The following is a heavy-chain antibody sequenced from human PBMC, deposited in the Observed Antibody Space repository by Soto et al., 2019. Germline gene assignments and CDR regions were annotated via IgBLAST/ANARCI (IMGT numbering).Heavy chain of an antibody. CDR2: IYYSGST. CDR3: ARQGVTTGTTPLFAYYYYMDF. V-gene: IGHV4-59*08. CDR1: GGSISSYY. J-gene: IGHJ6*03. D-gene: IGHD4-17*01. Sequence: SETLSLTCTVSGGSISSYYWSWIRQPPGKGLEWIGYIYYSGSTNYNPSLKSRVTISVDTSKNQFSLKLSSVTAADTAVYYCARQGVTTGTTPLFAYYYYMDFWGKGTTVTVSS.